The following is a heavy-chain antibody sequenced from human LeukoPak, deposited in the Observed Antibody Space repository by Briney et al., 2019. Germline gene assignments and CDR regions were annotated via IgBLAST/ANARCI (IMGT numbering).Heavy chain of an antibody. J-gene: IGHJ4*02. CDR1: GYTFTGYY. D-gene: IGHD2-15*01. Sequence: HRASVKVSCKASGYTFTGYYIHWVRQAPGQGLEWMGWINPNSDGTNYAQKFQGRVTMTRDTSITTAYMELSRLRSDDTAVYYCARERSPPRGCSGGSCLSFDYWGQGTLVTVSS. V-gene: IGHV1-2*02. CDR2: INPNSDGT. CDR3: ARERSPPRGCSGGSCLSFDY.